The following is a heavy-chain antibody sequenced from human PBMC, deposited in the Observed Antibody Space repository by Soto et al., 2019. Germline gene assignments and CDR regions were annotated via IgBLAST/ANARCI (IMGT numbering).Heavy chain of an antibody. CDR1: GFTFSSYA. V-gene: IGHV3-23*01. CDR3: TRPFDCSGGSCYSGWYYYYGMDV. CDR2: FSVSCGST. Sequence: GGVLRLSCAASGFTFSSYAMSWVRQAPGKGLEWVSAFSVSCGSTYYADSVKGRFTISRDNSKNTLYLQMNSLRAEDTAVYYCTRPFDCSGGSCYSGWYYYYGMDVWGQGTTVTVSS. D-gene: IGHD2-15*01. J-gene: IGHJ6*02.